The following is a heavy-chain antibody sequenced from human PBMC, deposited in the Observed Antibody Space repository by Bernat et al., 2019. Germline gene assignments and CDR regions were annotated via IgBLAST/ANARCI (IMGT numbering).Heavy chain of an antibody. Sequence: EVQLVESGGGLVQPGGSLRLSCAASVFTVSSNYMSWVRQAPGKGLEWVSVIYSGGSTYYADSVKGRFTISRDNSKNTLYLQMNSLRVEDTAVYYCARNYYDSSGYFDYWGQGTLVTVSS. J-gene: IGHJ4*02. CDR3: ARNYYDSSGYFDY. CDR2: IYSGGST. V-gene: IGHV3-66*01. CDR1: VFTVSSNY. D-gene: IGHD3-22*01.